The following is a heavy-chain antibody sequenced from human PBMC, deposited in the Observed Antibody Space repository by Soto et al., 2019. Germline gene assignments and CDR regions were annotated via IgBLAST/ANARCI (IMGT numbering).Heavy chain of an antibody. CDR2: INPNSGGT. CDR3: ARDALYSSSWEQYHCDPHSFDY. D-gene: IGHD6-13*01. J-gene: IGHJ4*02. CDR1: GYTFTGYY. V-gene: IGHV1-2*02. Sequence: ASVKVSCKASGYTFTGYYMHWVRQAPGQGLEWMGWINPNSGGTNYAQKFQGRVTMTRDTSISTAYMELSRLRSDDTAVYYCARDALYSSSWEQYHCDPHSFDYWGQGTLVTVSS.